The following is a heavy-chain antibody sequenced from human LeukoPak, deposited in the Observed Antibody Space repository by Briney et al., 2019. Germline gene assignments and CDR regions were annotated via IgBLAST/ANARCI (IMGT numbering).Heavy chain of an antibody. V-gene: IGHV1-18*01. J-gene: IGHJ2*01. CDR3: ARVRLIRDGYDYWYFDL. D-gene: IGHD5-24*01. CDR1: GYTFTSYG. Sequence: ASVKVSCKASGYTFTSYGISWVRRAPGQGLEWMGWISAYNGNTNYAQKLQGRVTMTTDTSTSTAYMELRSLRSDDTAVYYCARVRLIRDGYDYWYFDLWGRGTLVTVSS. CDR2: ISAYNGNT.